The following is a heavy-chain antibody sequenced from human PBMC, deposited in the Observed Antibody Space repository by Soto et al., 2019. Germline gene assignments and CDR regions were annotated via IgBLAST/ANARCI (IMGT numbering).Heavy chain of an antibody. Sequence: GGSRRLSCAASGFTFSSYAMGWVRQAPGKGLEWVSSISGSGGTSYYADSVKGRFTISRDNSQNTLYLQMNSLRAEDKAVYYCKKDPQAGLRQWNDYWGQGTLVTVSA. J-gene: IGHJ4*02. V-gene: IGHV3-23*01. D-gene: IGHD4-17*01. CDR3: KKDPQAGLRQWNDY. CDR1: GFTFSSYA. CDR2: ISGSGGTS.